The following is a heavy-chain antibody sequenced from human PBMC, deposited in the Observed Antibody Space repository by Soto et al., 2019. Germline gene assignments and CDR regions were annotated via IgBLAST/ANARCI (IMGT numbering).Heavy chain of an antibody. J-gene: IGHJ4*02. CDR3: AKDLREMATIRPDY. CDR2: IGTAGDT. D-gene: IGHD5-12*01. CDR1: GFTFSSYD. V-gene: IGHV3-13*04. Sequence: GGSLRLSCAASGFTFSSYDMHWVRQATGKGLEWVSAIGTAGDTYYPGSVKGRFTISRENSKNMVYLQMNSLRAEDTAVYYCAKDLREMATIRPDYWGQGILVTVSS.